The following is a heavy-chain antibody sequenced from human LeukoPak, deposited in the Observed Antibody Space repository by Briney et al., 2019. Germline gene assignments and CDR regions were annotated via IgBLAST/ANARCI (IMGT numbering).Heavy chain of an antibody. CDR2: IYYSGST. J-gene: IGHJ6*03. Sequence: SKTLSLTCTDSGGSISSYYWSWIRQPPGKGLEWIGYIYYSGSTNYNPSLKSRVTISVDTSKNQFSLKLSSVTAADTAVYYCARVFGSGDKWNYYYYYYMDVWGKGTTVTVSS. CDR1: GGSISSYY. V-gene: IGHV4-59*01. D-gene: IGHD2-21*01. CDR3: ARVFGSGDKWNYYYYYYMDV.